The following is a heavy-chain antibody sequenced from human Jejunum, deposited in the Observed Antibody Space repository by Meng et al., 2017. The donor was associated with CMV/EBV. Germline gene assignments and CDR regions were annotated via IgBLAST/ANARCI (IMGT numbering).Heavy chain of an antibody. Sequence: SGFTFSDYLMSGIRQAPGKGLEWVSYISSSGRTIYYADSVKGRFTISRDNAKNSLYLQMNSLRAEDTAVYYCARVTELWLHYFDYWGQGTLVTVSS. CDR2: ISSSGRTI. CDR3: ARVTELWLHYFDY. CDR1: GFTFSDYL. V-gene: IGHV3-11*01. D-gene: IGHD5-18*01. J-gene: IGHJ4*02.